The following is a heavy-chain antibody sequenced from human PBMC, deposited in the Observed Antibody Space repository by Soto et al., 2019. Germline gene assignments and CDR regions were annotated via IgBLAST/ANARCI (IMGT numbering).Heavy chain of an antibody. V-gene: IGHV3-21*01. CDR1: GFTFRTFR. Sequence: EVQLVESGGGLVKPGGPLRLSGAAFGFTFRTFRMTWARQAPGKGLEWISSISSSGGSVSYAESVKGRFTISRDNAKNSLYLQMDSLRAEDTAVYYCARGRSINTNMDYWGQGTLVTVSS. CDR3: ARGRSINTNMDY. CDR2: ISSSGGSV. J-gene: IGHJ4*02. D-gene: IGHD2-2*01.